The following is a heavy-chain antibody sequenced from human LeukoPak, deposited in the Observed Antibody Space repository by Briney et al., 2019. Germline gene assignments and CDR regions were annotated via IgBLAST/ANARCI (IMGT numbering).Heavy chain of an antibody. J-gene: IGHJ4*02. D-gene: IGHD3-9*01. V-gene: IGHV1-8*01. CDR2: MNPNSGNT. CDR1: GYTFTSYD. CDR3: AREAYDILTGSSYYFDY. Sequence: ASVKVSCKASGYTFTSYDINWVRQATGQGLEWMGWMNPNSGNTGYAQKFQGRVTMTRNTSISTAYMELSSLRSEDTAVYYCAREAYDILTGSSYYFDYWGQGTLVTVSS.